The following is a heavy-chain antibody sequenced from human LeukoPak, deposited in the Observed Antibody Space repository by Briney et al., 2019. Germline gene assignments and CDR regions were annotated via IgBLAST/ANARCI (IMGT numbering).Heavy chain of an antibody. D-gene: IGHD6-19*01. CDR3: ARDRDSSGWYGGDY. CDR2: INPNSGGT. V-gene: IGHV1-2*02. Sequence: GASVKVSCKASGYTFTGYYMHWVRQAPGQGLKWMGWINPNSGGTNYAQKFQGRVTMTRDTSISTAYMELSRLRSDDTAVYYCARDRDSSGWYGGDYWGQGTLVTVSS. J-gene: IGHJ4*02. CDR1: GYTFTGYY.